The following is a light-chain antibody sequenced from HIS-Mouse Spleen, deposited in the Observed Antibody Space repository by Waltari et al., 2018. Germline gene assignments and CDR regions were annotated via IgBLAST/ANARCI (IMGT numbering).Light chain of an antibody. CDR1: QGISSY. J-gene: IGKJ1*01. V-gene: IGKV1-9*01. CDR3: QQLNSYPPT. Sequence: DIQLTQSPSFLSASVGVRVTITCRASQGISSYLAWYQQKPGRAPKLLSYAASTLQRGVPSRFSGSGSGIEFTLTIRSLQSEDFASYYCQQLNSYPPTFGQGTKVEIK. CDR2: AAS.